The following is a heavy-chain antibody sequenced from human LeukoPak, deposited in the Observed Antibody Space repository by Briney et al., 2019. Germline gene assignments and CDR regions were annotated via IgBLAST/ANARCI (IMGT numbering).Heavy chain of an antibody. Sequence: GGSLRLSCAASGFTFSSYAMSWVRQAPGKGLEWISVISGSGGSAYYADSVKGRFTISRENSKNTLYLQMNSLRAEDTAVYYCAKEGPTVVTPYFDYWGQGTLVTVSS. CDR1: GFTFSSYA. CDR2: ISGSGGSA. J-gene: IGHJ4*02. D-gene: IGHD4-23*01. CDR3: AKEGPTVVTPYFDY. V-gene: IGHV3-23*01.